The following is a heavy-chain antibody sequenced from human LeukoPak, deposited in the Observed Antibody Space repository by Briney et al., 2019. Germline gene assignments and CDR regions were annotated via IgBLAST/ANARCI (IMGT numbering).Heavy chain of an antibody. J-gene: IGHJ4*02. D-gene: IGHD3-16*01. CDR2: IKQDGSEK. V-gene: IGHV3-7*03. Sequence: GGSLKLSCAASGFTFSSYWMTWVRQAPEKGLEWVANIKQDGSEKYYVDSVKGRFTISRDNAKNSLYLQMNSLRAEDTAVYYCARDAGGFDYWGQGTLVTVSS. CDR1: GFTFSSYW. CDR3: ARDAGGFDY.